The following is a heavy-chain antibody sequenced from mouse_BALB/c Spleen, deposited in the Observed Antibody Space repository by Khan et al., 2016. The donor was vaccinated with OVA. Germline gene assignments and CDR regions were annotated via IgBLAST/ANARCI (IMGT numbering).Heavy chain of an antibody. D-gene: IGHD1-1*01. J-gene: IGHJ2*01. Sequence: VQLQQSGAELVKAGASVKMSCKASGYTFTSYWMHWVKQRLGQGLEWFAETNPTNGRTYYNEKFKSKATLTVDKSSSTAYMLLSGPTFEDSAVYYGARIKKIVATYFDYWGQGTTLTVSS. V-gene: IGHV1S81*02. CDR2: TNPTNGRT. CDR1: GYTFTSYW. CDR3: ARIKKIVATYFDY.